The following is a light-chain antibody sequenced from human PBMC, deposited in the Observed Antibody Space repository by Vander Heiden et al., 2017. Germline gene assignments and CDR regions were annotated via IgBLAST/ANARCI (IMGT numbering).Light chain of an antibody. Sequence: EIVLTQSPGTLSLSPGERATFSCRASQSISSSYLAWYQQKPGQAPRLLIYGASRRATGIPDRFSGSGSETDFTLTISRLEPEDFAVYYCQQYGSSPLMYTFGQGTKLEIK. J-gene: IGKJ2*01. CDR2: GAS. CDR3: QQYGSSPLMYT. V-gene: IGKV3-20*01. CDR1: QSISSSY.